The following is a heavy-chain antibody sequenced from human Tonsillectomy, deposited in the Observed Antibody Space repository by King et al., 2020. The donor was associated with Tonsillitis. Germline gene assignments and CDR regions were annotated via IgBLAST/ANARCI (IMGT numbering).Heavy chain of an antibody. D-gene: IGHD1-26*01. Sequence: VQLVESGGGVVQPGRSLRLSCAASGFTFSSYGMHWVRQAPGKGLEWVAVIWYDGSNKYYADSVKGRFTISRDNSKNTLYLQMNSLRAEDTAVYYCAGDFRGWWEPLRTPPPILGYWGQGTLVTVSS. CDR2: IWYDGSNK. V-gene: IGHV3-33*08. J-gene: IGHJ4*02. CDR1: GFTFSSYG. CDR3: AGDFRGWWEPLRTPPPILGY.